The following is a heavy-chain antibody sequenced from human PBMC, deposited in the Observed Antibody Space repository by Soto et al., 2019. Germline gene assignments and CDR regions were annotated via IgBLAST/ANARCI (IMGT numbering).Heavy chain of an antibody. D-gene: IGHD4-17*01. CDR2: IYWDDDK. V-gene: IGHV2-5*02. CDR3: AHRQRTVYFDY. Sequence: QITLKESGPTLVKPTQTLTLTCTFSGFSLSTSGVGVGWIRQPPGKALEWLALIYWDDDKRYSPSLKSRLTITEDTSKNQVVLTMTNVDPVDTATYYCAHRQRTVYFDYWGQGTLVTVSS. J-gene: IGHJ4*02. CDR1: GFSLSTSGVG.